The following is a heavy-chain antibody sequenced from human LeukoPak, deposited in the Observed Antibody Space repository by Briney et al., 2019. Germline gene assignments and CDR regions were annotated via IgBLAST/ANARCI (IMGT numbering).Heavy chain of an antibody. CDR3: ARSIVGAPDI. V-gene: IGHV5-51*01. CDR2: IYPGDSDT. CDR1: GYXFTSYW. J-gene: IGHJ3*02. Sequence: GESLKISCNASGYXFTSYWICWVRQMPGKGLEWMGIIYPGDSDTRYSPSFQGQVTISADKSISTAYLQWSSLKASDSAFYYCARSIVGAPDIWGQGTLVTVSS. D-gene: IGHD1-26*01.